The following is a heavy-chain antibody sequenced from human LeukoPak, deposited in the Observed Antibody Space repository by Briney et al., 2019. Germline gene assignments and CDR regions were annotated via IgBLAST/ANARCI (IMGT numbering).Heavy chain of an antibody. J-gene: IGHJ4*02. CDR3: ARDGAFRIYDY. D-gene: IGHD3-3*02. CDR2: IKQDGNEK. V-gene: IGHV3-7*01. CDR1: GFTFSSYW. Sequence: PGGSLRLSCADSGFTFSSYWMTWVRQAPGKGLEWVASIKQDGNEKYYVDSVKGRFTISRDNARNSLYLQMSSLRADDTAVYYCARDGAFRIYDYWGQGTLVTVSS.